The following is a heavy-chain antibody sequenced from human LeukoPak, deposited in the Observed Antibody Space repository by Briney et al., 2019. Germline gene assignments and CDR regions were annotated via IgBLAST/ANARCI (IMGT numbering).Heavy chain of an antibody. D-gene: IGHD6-19*01. CDR1: GFTFSSYA. CDR2: ISYDGSNK. J-gene: IGHJ4*02. CDR3: ARDTPYSSGWYWYDY. V-gene: IGHV3-30*04. Sequence: GRSLRLSCAASGFTFSSYAMRWVRQAPGKGLEWVSVISYDGSNKYYADSVKGRFTISGDNSKNTLYLQMNSLRAEDTAVYYCARDTPYSSGWYWYDYWGQGTLVTVSS.